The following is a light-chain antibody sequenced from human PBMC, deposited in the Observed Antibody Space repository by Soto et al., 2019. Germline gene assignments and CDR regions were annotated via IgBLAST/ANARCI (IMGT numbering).Light chain of an antibody. V-gene: IGKV1-5*01. J-gene: IGKJ5*01. CDR2: DAS. CDR1: QSISDW. CDR3: QQYNSYGIT. Sequence: DIHMAQSPSTLSAPVGDRVTITCRASQSISDWLAWYQQKPGKAPKLLIFDASSLESGVPSRFSGSGSGTEFTLTISSLQPDDFATYYCQQYNSYGITFGQGTRLEIK.